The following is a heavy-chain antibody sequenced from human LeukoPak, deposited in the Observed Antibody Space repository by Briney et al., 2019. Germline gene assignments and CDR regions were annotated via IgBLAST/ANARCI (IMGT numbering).Heavy chain of an antibody. Sequence: ASVKVSCKTSGYRFNVYDILWVRQAPGHGLDYVGWISTYTGRAEYAQKFQGRVSVITDTSTNTAYLELTNLTSSDTGLYYCARADGTNSGTNAFDVWGLGTMVTVAS. CDR3: ARADGTNSGTNAFDV. CDR1: GYRFNVYD. V-gene: IGHV1-18*01. CDR2: ISTYTGRA. D-gene: IGHD4-23*01. J-gene: IGHJ3*01.